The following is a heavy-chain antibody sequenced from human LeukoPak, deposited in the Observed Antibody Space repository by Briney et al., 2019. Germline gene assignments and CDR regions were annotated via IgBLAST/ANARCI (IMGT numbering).Heavy chain of an antibody. CDR3: ARGNDYWSGYIDF. Sequence: GGSLRLSCAVSGLAFSSHWMHWVRQAPGKGLVWVSHVKSDGGSTNYADAVRGRFTISRDNAKNTLYLQMNSLRAEDTAVYYCARGNDYWSGYIDFWGQGTLVTVSS. J-gene: IGHJ4*02. V-gene: IGHV3-74*01. CDR1: GLAFSSHW. D-gene: IGHD3-3*01. CDR2: VKSDGGST.